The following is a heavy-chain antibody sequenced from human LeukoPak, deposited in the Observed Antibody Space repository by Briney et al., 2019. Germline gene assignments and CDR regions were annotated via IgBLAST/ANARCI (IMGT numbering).Heavy chain of an antibody. Sequence: SQTLSLTCTVSGGSISSGDYYWSWIRQPPGKGLEWIGYIYYSGSTYYNPPLKSRVTISVDTSKNQFSLKLSSVTAADTAVYYCARAGDILTGDMDYFDYWGQGTLVTVSS. J-gene: IGHJ4*02. CDR2: IYYSGST. CDR1: GGSISSGDYY. CDR3: ARAGDILTGDMDYFDY. D-gene: IGHD3-9*01. V-gene: IGHV4-30-4*01.